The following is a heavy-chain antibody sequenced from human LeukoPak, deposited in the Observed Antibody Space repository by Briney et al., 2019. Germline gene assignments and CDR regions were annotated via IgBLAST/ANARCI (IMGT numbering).Heavy chain of an antibody. D-gene: IGHD1-14*01. CDR3: AKVSGGGLYYDGMDV. V-gene: IGHV3-23*01. Sequence: GGSLRLSCAASGFTFSSYSMNWVRQAPGKGLEWVSVISGSGGTTYYADSVKGRFTISRDSSKNTLYLQMNSLRAEDTAAYYCAKVSGGGLYYDGMDVWGQGTTVTVSS. CDR1: GFTFSSYS. CDR2: ISGSGGTT. J-gene: IGHJ6*02.